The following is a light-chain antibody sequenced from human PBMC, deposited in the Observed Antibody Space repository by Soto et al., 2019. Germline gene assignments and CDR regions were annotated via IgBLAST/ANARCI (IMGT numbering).Light chain of an antibody. Sequence: QSALTQPPSASGSPGQSVTISCTGTSSDVGSYNLVSWYQQHPGKAPKVMIYGVTKRPSGVPDRFSGSKSGNTASLTVSGLQAEDDADYYCSSFAGSNNYVVFGGGTKLTVL. V-gene: IGLV2-8*01. CDR1: SSDVGSYNL. CDR2: GVT. J-gene: IGLJ2*01. CDR3: SSFAGSNNYVV.